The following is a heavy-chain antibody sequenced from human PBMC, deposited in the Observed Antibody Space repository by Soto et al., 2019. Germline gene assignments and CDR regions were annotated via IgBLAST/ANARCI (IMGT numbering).Heavy chain of an antibody. D-gene: IGHD3-10*01. CDR3: ARGGWTTYYSPFFDY. Sequence: QITLKESGPTLVRPTQTLTLTCTFSGFSLSSSGVGVGWIRQPPGKALEWLALIYWDDDKRYSPSLKSWLTITKDTSKNQVVLTLTKLDTVDTATYYCARGGWTTYYSPFFDYWGQGTLVTVSS. CDR2: IYWDDDK. J-gene: IGHJ4*02. V-gene: IGHV2-5*02. CDR1: GFSLSSSGVG.